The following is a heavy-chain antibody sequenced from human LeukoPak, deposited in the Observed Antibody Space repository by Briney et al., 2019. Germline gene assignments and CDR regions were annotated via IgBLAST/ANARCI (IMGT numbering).Heavy chain of an antibody. D-gene: IGHD3-10*01. J-gene: IGHJ5*02. CDR3: AREWFGELHNGGWFDP. Sequence: VASVKVSCKASGGTFSSYAISWVRQAPGQGLEWMGRIIPILGIANYAQKFQGRVTITADKSTSTAYMELSSLRSEDTAVYYCAREWFGELHNGGWFDPWGQGTLVTVSS. CDR2: IIPILGIA. CDR1: GGTFSSYA. V-gene: IGHV1-69*04.